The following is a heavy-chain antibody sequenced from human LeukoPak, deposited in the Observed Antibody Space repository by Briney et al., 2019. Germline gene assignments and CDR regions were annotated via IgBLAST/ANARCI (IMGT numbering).Heavy chain of an antibody. CDR1: GGSISGSSYY. V-gene: IGHV4-39*07. CDR3: ARDLPLLY. Sequence: SETLSLTCTVSGGSISGSSYYWGWIRQHPGKGLEWIGYIYYSGSTYYNPSLKSRVTISVDTSKNQFSLKLSSVTAADTAVYYCARDLPLLYWGQGTLVTVSS. CDR2: IYYSGST. J-gene: IGHJ4*02. D-gene: IGHD5/OR15-5a*01.